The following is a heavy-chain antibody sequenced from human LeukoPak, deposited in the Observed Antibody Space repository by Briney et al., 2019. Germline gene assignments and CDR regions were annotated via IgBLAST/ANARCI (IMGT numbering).Heavy chain of an antibody. D-gene: IGHD3-22*01. CDR3: ARRYPYYYDSSGPDAFDI. J-gene: IGHJ3*02. CDR1: GFIFSTYA. V-gene: IGHV3-23*01. Sequence: GGSLRLSCTASGFIFSTYAMGRARQAPGKGLEWVSGIGSNGVNTYYADSVKGRFIISRDNAKNSLYLQMNSLRAEDTAVYYCARRYPYYYDSSGPDAFDIWGQGTMVTVSS. CDR2: IGSNGVNT.